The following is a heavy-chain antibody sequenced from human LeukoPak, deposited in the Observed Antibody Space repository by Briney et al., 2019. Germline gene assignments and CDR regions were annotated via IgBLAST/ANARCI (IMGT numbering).Heavy chain of an antibody. D-gene: IGHD3-10*01. CDR3: ARDQYGSGTFDY. V-gene: IGHV3-53*01. CDR2: IYSGGRA. Sequence: GGSLRLSCAASGFTVSSNFMSWVRQAPGKGLEWVSVIYSGGRAYYADSVKGRFTISRDDSKTTPSLQMNSLRAEDTAVYYCARDQYGSGTFDYWGQGTLVTVSS. CDR1: GFTVSSNF. J-gene: IGHJ4*02.